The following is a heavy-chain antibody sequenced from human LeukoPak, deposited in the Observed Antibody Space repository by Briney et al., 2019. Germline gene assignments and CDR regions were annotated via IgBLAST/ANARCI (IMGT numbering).Heavy chain of an antibody. V-gene: IGHV4-34*01. D-gene: IGHD5-18*01. CDR1: GGSFSGYY. Sequence: NPSETLSLTCAVYGGSFSGYYWSWISQPLGKGLEWIGEINHSGSTNYNPSLKSRVTISVDTSKNQFSLKLSSVTAADTAVYYCAAGYSYGPRLDYWGQGTLVTVSS. J-gene: IGHJ4*02. CDR2: INHSGST. CDR3: AAGYSYGPRLDY.